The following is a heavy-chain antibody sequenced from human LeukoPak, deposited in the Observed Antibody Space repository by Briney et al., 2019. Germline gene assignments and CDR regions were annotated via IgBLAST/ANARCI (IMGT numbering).Heavy chain of an antibody. D-gene: IGHD1-26*01. J-gene: IGHJ6*01. V-gene: IGHV3-23*01. CDR2: ISGSGDNT. Sequence: PGGSLRLSCAASGFTFSGFAMSWVRRTPGKGLEWVSGISGSGDNTLYADSVKGRFTISRDNSKNTLYLEMNSLRAEDTAIYYWAKTKGHPLPKYYKDLWGQGTTVNV. CDR3: AKTKGHPLPKYYKDL. CDR1: GFTFSGFA.